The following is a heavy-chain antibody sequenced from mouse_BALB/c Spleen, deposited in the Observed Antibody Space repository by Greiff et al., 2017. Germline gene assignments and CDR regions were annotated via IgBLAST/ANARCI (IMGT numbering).Heavy chain of an antibody. V-gene: IGHV1-63*02. CDR3: ARSLITKTGYFDV. CDR1: GYTFTNYW. CDR2: IYPGGGYT. J-gene: IGHJ1*01. Sequence: VQLQESGPELVKPGASVKISCKASGYTFTNYWLGWVKQRPGHGLEWIGDIYPGGGYTNYNEKFKGKATLTADTSSSTAYMQLSSLTSEDSAVYFCARSLITKTGYFDVWGAGTTVTVSS. D-gene: IGHD1-1*01.